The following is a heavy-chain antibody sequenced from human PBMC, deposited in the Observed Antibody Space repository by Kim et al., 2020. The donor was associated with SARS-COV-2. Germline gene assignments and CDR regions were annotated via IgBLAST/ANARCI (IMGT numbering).Heavy chain of an antibody. CDR2: INAGNGNT. V-gene: IGHV1-3*01. J-gene: IGHJ4*02. CDR1: GYTFTSYA. CDR3: ARGSTRATIVDY. D-gene: IGHD5-12*01. Sequence: ASVKVSCKASGYTFTSYAMHWVRQAPGQRLEWMGWINAGNGNTKYSQKFQGRVTITRDTSASTAYMELSSLRSEDTAVYYCARGSTRATIVDYWGQGTLVTVSS.